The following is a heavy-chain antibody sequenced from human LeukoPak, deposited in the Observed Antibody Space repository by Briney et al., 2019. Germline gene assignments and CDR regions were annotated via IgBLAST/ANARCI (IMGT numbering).Heavy chain of an antibody. D-gene: IGHD3-10*01. V-gene: IGHV3-11*05. Sequence: GGSLRLSCAASGFTFSDYYMSWIRQAPGKGLEWVSYISSSSSYTNYADSVRGRFTISRDNSKNTLYLQMTSLRVEDTAIYYCVKEASERVVGGVLISFYYYGMDVWGQGTTVVVSS. CDR3: VKEASERVVGGVLISFYYYGMDV. CDR2: ISSSSSYT. J-gene: IGHJ6*02. CDR1: GFTFSDYY.